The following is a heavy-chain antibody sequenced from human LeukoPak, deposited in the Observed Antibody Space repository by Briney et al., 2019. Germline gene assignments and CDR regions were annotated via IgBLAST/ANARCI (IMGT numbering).Heavy chain of an antibody. CDR1: GFTFSNFA. J-gene: IGHJ4*02. D-gene: IGHD2-15*01. Sequence: PGGSLRLSCAASGFTFSNFAMSWVRQTPGRGLQWVSSISDGGHSTYFADSVRGRFTLSRDNSNNIVYLQMNNLGVEDTAMYYCAKSYCGGGTCHSYLPYFFDYWGQGTLVTVSS. V-gene: IGHV3-23*01. CDR2: ISDGGHST. CDR3: AKSYCGGGTCHSYLPYFFDY.